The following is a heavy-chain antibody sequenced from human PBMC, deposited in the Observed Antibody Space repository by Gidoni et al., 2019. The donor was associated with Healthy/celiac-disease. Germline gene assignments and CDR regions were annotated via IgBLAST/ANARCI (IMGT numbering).Heavy chain of an antibody. J-gene: IGHJ4*02. V-gene: IGHV3-48*02. CDR2: ISSSSSTI. CDR3: ASTNSSSWYYFDY. D-gene: IGHD6-13*01. Sequence: EVQLVASGGGLVQPGGSLRRSCAASVFTFSSYSMNWVRQAPGKGLEWVAYISSSSSTIYYADSVKGRFTISRDNAKNSLYLQMNSLRDEDTAVYYCASTNSSSWYYFDYWGQGTLVTVSS. CDR1: VFTFSSYS.